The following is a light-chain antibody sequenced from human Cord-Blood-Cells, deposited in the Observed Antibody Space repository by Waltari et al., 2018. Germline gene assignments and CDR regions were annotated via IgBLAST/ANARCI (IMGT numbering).Light chain of an antibody. V-gene: IGLV2-14*01. CDR1: SSPVGCYHS. J-gene: IGLJ1*01. CDR3: SSYTSSSTYV. Sequence: QSALTQPASVSAPPGQSLTVSSTGSSSPVGCYHSAPWYQQHPGKAPKLMIYDVSNRPSGVSNRFSGSKSGNTASLTISGLQAEDEADYYCSSYTSSSTYVFGTGTKVTVL. CDR2: DVS.